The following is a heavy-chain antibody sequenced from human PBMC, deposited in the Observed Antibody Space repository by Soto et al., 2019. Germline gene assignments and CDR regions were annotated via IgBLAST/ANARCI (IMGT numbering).Heavy chain of an antibody. CDR3: ARSQGGSSSLDIYYYYYYGMDV. Sequence: PVKVSCKAPGGTFSIYAISWVRQAPGQGLEWMGGIIPIFGTAKYAQKFQGRVTITADESTSTGYMELSSLRSEDTAVYYCARSQGGSSSLDIYYYYYYGMDVWGQGTTVTVSS. V-gene: IGHV1-69*01. D-gene: IGHD2-15*01. CDR2: IIPIFGTA. CDR1: GGTFSIYA. J-gene: IGHJ6*02.